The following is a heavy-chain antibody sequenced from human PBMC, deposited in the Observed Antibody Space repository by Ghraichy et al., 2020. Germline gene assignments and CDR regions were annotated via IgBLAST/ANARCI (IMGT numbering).Heavy chain of an antibody. CDR1: GFSFSVYW. CDR3: ARDATAPNFDS. J-gene: IGHJ4*02. V-gene: IGHV3-7*01. CDR2: IAKDGRRE. D-gene: IGHD5-18*01. Sequence: GGSLRLSCEASGFSFSVYWMSWVRQAPGKGLEWVANIAKDGRREYYIDSVKGRFSISRDNTKNSMYLQMNSLRAEDTAVYYCARDATAPNFDSWGQGTLVTASS.